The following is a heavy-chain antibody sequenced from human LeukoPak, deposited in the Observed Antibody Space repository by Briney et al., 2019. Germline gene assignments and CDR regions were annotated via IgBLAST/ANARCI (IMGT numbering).Heavy chain of an antibody. V-gene: IGHV1-69*13. CDR1: GGTFTSYA. CDR3: AREMGYSSTSFDY. Sequence: SVKVSCKASGGTFTSYAINWVRQAPGQGLECMGGIIPIFGTANYAQKFQGRVSITADESTSTAYMELSSLRSEDTAIYYCAREMGYSSTSFDYWGQGTLVTVSS. CDR2: IIPIFGTA. J-gene: IGHJ4*02. D-gene: IGHD6-13*01.